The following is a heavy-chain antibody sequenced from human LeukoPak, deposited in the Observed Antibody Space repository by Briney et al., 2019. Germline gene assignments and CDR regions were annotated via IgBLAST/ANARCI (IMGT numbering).Heavy chain of an antibody. D-gene: IGHD3-22*01. CDR2: ISGSGGST. Sequence: GGSLRLSCAASGFTFSSYAMSWVRQAPEKGLEWVSAISGSGGSTYYADSVKGRFTISRDNSKNTLYLQMNSLRAEDTAVYYCAKDRKLITMISLSFWGQGTLVTVSS. CDR1: GFTFSSYA. CDR3: AKDRKLITMISLSF. V-gene: IGHV3-23*01. J-gene: IGHJ4*02.